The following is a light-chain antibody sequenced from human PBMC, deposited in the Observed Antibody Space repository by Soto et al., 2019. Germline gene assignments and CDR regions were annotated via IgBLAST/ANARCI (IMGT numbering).Light chain of an antibody. V-gene: IGKV1-5*01. CDR2: DAS. J-gene: IGKJ1*01. CDR3: QQYNTYSWT. CDR1: QSIGSW. Sequence: DIQMTQSPSTLSASVGDRVTITCRASQSIGSWLAWYQQISGRAPNLLIYDASSLQSGVPSRFSGGGSGTEFTLTISSLQPDDFATYYCQQYNTYSWTFGQGTKVEIK.